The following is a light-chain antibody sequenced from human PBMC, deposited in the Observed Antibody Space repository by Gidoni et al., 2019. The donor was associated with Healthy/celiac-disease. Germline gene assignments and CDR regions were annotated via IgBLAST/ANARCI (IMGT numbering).Light chain of an antibody. V-gene: IGKV3-15*01. CDR2: GAS. CDR3: QQYNNWPYT. CDR1: QSDSSN. Sequence: LSCRASQSDSSNLAWYQQKPGQAPRLLIYGASTRATGIPARFSGSGSGTEFTLTISSLQSEDFAVYYCQQYNNWPYTFGQGTKLEIK. J-gene: IGKJ2*01.